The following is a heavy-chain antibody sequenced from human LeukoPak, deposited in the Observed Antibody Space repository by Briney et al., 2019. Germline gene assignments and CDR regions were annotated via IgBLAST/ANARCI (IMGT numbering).Heavy chain of an antibody. V-gene: IGHV3-21*01. J-gene: IGHJ6*02. Sequence: PGGSLRLSSAASGFTFSSCSMNWVRQAPGKGLEWVSSISSTSSYIYYADSVKGRFTISRDNAKNSLYLQMNSLSADDTAVYYCARPYSSSWDYYYYGMDVWGQGTTVTVSS. CDR1: GFTFSSCS. D-gene: IGHD6-13*01. CDR3: ARPYSSSWDYYYYGMDV. CDR2: ISSTSSYI.